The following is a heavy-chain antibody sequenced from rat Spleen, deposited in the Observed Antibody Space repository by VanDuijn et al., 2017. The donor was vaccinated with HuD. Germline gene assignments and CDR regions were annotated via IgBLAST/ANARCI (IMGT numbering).Heavy chain of an antibody. J-gene: IGHJ2*01. V-gene: IGHV2S12*01. CDR1: GFSLISNG. D-gene: IGHD1-1*01. CDR3: TRDPITTRDYFDY. Sequence: QVQLKESGPGLVQPSQTLSLTCTFSGFSLISNGVSWVRQPPGKGLEWIAAISSGGSTYFNSVLKSRLSISKDTSKSQVFLKMNSLQTEDTAIYFCTRDPITTRDYFDYWGQGVMVTVSS. CDR2: ISSGGST.